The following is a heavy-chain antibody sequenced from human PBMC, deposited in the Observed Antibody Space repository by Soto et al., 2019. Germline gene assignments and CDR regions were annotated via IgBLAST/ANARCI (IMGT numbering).Heavy chain of an antibody. J-gene: IGHJ6*02. D-gene: IGHD1-26*01. V-gene: IGHV3-13*05. CDR1: GFSFRDYD. Sequence: EVQLVESGGGAVQPGESLRLSCAASGFSFRDYDMHWVRQRKGKGLEWVSALGAARDPYYVGSVKGRFSVSRDNAHNSLFRQMNNLRVDDTAVYFCARAYLGRLPRRADYYYAMDVWGRGTTVTVSS. CDR3: ARAYLGRLPRRADYYYAMDV. CDR2: LGAARDP.